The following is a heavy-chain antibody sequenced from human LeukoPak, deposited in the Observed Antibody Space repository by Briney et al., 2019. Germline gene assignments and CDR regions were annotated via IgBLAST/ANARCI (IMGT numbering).Heavy chain of an antibody. CDR2: IKQDGNEK. Sequence: GGSLRLSCAASGFTFSSHWMTWARQALGKGLEWVATIKQDGNEKQYVDSVKGRFTISRDNAKNSLYLQMNSLRAEDTAVYYCARSLYGSGSYDKGDGYFDYWGQGTLVTVSS. J-gene: IGHJ4*02. V-gene: IGHV3-7*01. CDR3: ARSLYGSGSYDKGDGYFDY. D-gene: IGHD3-10*01. CDR1: GFTFSSHW.